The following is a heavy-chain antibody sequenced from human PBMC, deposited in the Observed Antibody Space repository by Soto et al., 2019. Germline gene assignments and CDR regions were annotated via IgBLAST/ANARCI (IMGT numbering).Heavy chain of an antibody. D-gene: IGHD3-10*01. CDR2: IIPILDVA. CDR1: GGTFRTYT. Sequence: SVKVSCKTSGGTFRTYTINWVRQAPGQGLEWMGRIIPILDVANYAQKFQGRVTITADKSTSTANMELRSLRSEDTAVYYCARDSGSPWGPGTLVTVSS. J-gene: IGHJ5*02. CDR3: ARDSGSP. V-gene: IGHV1-69*04.